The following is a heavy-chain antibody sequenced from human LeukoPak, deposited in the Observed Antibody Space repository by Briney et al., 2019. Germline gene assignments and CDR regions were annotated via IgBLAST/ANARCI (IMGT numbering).Heavy chain of an antibody. CDR1: GFIFSDHW. CDR3: ARDRWVAADFHYYYAMDV. Sequence: GGSLRLSCAASGFIFSDHWMHWVRQAPGKGLVWLSRINNDGSSTIYADSVKGRFTLSRDNAENTLFLQVNSLRVEDTAIYYCARDRWVAADFHYYYAMDVWGQGTTVTVSS. V-gene: IGHV3-74*01. J-gene: IGHJ6*02. CDR2: INNDGSST. D-gene: IGHD6-25*01.